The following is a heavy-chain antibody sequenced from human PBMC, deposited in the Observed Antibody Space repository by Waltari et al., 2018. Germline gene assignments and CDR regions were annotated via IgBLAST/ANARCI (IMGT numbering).Heavy chain of an antibody. D-gene: IGHD2-15*01. CDR2: RNEDGSEK. CDR1: GFPLRHYW. J-gene: IGHJ3*02. Sequence: EVQLVESGGVSVQPGESLRLSCAASGFPLRHYWMTWVRQAPGKGREWVAKRNEDGSEKYYVDSVKGRFTISRDNAESSLFLEMNSLRVEDTAVYYCAKPHCSGASCNGGDAIDTWGQGTLVTVSS. CDR3: AKPHCSGASCNGGDAIDT. V-gene: IGHV3-7*01.